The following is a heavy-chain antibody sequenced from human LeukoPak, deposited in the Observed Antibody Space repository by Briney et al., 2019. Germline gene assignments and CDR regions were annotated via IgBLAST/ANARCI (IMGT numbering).Heavy chain of an antibody. CDR1: GIPFRNHW. CDR3: ARDDTYGYFTFDI. V-gene: IGHV3-7*04. J-gene: IGHJ3*02. Sequence: HPGRSLRLSCAASGIPFRNHWISWLRQAPGQRLQSAPNIKQDGSGKYYVDSVRGRFSISRDNAKNSLFLQMNSLRAEDTAVYYCARDDTYGYFTFDIWGQGTMVTVSS. D-gene: IGHD5-18*01. CDR2: IKQDGSGK.